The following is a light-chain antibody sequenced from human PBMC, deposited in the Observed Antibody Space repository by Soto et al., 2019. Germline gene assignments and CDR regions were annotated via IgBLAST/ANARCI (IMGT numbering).Light chain of an antibody. CDR3: AAWDDSLSVL. CDR1: SSNIGSNY. CDR2: RNN. J-gene: IGLJ2*01. V-gene: IGLV1-47*01. Sequence: QSVLTLPPSASGTPGQRVTISCSGSSSNIGSNYVYWYQQLPGTAPKLLIYRNNQRPSGVPDRFSGSKSGTSASLAISGLRSEDEADYYCAAWDDSLSVLFGGGTKVTVL.